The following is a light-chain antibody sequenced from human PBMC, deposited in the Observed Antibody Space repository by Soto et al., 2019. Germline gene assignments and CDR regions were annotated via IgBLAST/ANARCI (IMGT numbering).Light chain of an antibody. CDR2: DAS. Sequence: AIQLTQSPSSLSASVGDRVTITCRASQGISSALAWYQQKPGKAPKLLIYDASSLESGVPSRFSGSGSGTXXXXXISSLQPEDFATYYCQQFNSYPITFGQGTRLEIK. CDR1: QGISSA. V-gene: IGKV1-13*02. CDR3: QQFNSYPIT. J-gene: IGKJ5*01.